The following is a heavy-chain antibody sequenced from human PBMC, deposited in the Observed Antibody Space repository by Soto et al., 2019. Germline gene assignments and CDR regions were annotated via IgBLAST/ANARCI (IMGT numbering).Heavy chain of an antibody. J-gene: IGHJ4*02. CDR1: GGFISSYY. V-gene: IGHV4-59*01. D-gene: IGHD1-1*01. CDR2: IYCSGST. CDR3: ARERGRTHTIDY. Sequence: SETLSLTCNVSGGFISSYYWSWIRQPPWKGLEWIGYIYCSGSTNYNPSLKSRVTISVDTSKNQFSLKLSSVTAADTAVYYCARERGRTHTIDYWGQGTLVTVSS.